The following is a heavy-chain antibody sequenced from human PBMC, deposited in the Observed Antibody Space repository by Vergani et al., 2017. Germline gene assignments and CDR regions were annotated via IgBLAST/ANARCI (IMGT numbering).Heavy chain of an antibody. Sequence: QVQLQQWGAGLVKPSQTLSLTCTVSGGSISSGGYYWSWIRQHPGKGLEWIGYIYYSGTTYYKPSLTSRVTISVDTSKNQFSLKLSSVTAADTAVYYCARGEDSGVLLWFGEFRYWGQGTLVTVSS. D-gene: IGHD3-10*01. V-gene: IGHV4-31*03. CDR2: IYYSGTT. CDR1: GGSISSGGYY. CDR3: ARGEDSGVLLWFGEFRY. J-gene: IGHJ4*02.